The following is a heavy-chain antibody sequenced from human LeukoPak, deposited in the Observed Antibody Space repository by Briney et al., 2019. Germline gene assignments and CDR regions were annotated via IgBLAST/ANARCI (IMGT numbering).Heavy chain of an antibody. CDR2: ISGSGGST. CDR3: AKDRVGATRVNWFDP. D-gene: IGHD1-26*01. J-gene: IGHJ5*02. V-gene: IGHV3-23*01. Sequence: TGGSLRLSCAASGFTFSSYAMSWVRQAPGKGLEWVSAISGSGGSTYYADSVKGRFTISRDNSKNTLYLQVNSLRAEDTAVYYCAKDRVGATRVNWFDPWGQGTLVTVSS. CDR1: GFTFSSYA.